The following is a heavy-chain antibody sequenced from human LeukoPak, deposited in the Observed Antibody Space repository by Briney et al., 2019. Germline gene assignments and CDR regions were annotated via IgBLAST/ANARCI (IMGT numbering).Heavy chain of an antibody. J-gene: IGHJ4*02. CDR2: ISAYNGNT. V-gene: IGHV1-18*01. D-gene: IGHD3-9*01. Sequence: GASVKVSCKASGYTFTSYGISWVRQAPGQGLEWMGWISAYNGNTNYAQKLQGRVTMTTDTSTSTAYMELRSLRSDDTAVYYCARVGAHNGYYDILTGYSVPFDHWSQGTLVTVSS. CDR1: GYTFTSYG. CDR3: ARVGAHNGYYDILTGYSVPFDH.